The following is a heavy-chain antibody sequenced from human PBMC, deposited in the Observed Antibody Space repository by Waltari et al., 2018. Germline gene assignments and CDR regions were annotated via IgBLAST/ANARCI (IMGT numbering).Heavy chain of an antibody. V-gene: IGHV1-69*04. Sequence: QVQLVQSGAEVKKPGSSVKVSCKASGGTFSSYAISWVRQAPGQGLEWMGRRVPIIGKANYAQKFEGRVTSTANKSTSTAYMELSSLRSEDTAVYYCARGPAGWPPARPSFDPWGQGTLVTVSS. CDR1: GGTFSSYA. J-gene: IGHJ5*02. D-gene: IGHD2-15*01. CDR3: ARGPAGWPPARPSFDP. CDR2: RVPIIGKA.